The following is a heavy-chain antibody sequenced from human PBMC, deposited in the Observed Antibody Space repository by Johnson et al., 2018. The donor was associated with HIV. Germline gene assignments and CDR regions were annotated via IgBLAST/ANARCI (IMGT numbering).Heavy chain of an antibody. J-gene: IGHJ3*02. V-gene: IGHV3-30*14. CDR3: ARDPSATYAFDI. Sequence: QVQLVESGGGVVQPGRSLRLSCAASGFTFSSYAMHWVRQAPGKGLEWVAVISYDGSNKYYADSVKGRFTISRDNSKNTLYLQRNSLRAEDTAVYYCARDPSATYAFDIWGQGTMVTVSS. CDR2: ISYDGSNK. CDR1: GFTFSSYA.